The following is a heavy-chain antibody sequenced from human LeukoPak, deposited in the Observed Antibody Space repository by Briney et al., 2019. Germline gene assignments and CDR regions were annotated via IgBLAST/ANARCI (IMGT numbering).Heavy chain of an antibody. Sequence: SETLSLTCTVSDGSISSNNYYWGWIRQPPGKGLEWIGSIYYSGSTYYNPSLKSRVTISVDTSRNQFSLKLSSVTAADTAVYFCARLSPWEFTYYYYCMDVWGKGTTVTVSS. CDR2: IYYSGST. CDR1: DGSISSNNYY. D-gene: IGHD3-10*01. CDR3: ARLSPWEFTYYYYCMDV. V-gene: IGHV4-39*01. J-gene: IGHJ6*03.